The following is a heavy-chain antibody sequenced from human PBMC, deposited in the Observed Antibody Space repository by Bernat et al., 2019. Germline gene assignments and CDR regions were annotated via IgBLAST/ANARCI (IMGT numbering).Heavy chain of an antibody. Sequence: EVQLVESGGGLVQPGGSLRLSCAASGFTFSSYDMHWVRQATGKGLEWVSAIGTIDDTYYPDSVKGRFTISRENAKNSLYLQMNSLRAGDTAVYYCAREVQDIVSTGWYLYIWGRGTLVTVSS. CDR2: IGTIDDT. CDR1: GFTFSSYD. V-gene: IGHV3-13*01. J-gene: IGHJ2*01. CDR3: AREVQDIVSTGWYLYI. D-gene: IGHD5-12*01.